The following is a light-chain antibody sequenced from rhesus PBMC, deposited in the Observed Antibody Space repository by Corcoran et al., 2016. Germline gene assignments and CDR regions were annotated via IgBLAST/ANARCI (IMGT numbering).Light chain of an antibody. CDR2: GAS. CDR1: QSVSSY. Sequence: QVILTQSPATLSLSPGERATLSCRASQSVSSYLAWYHQKPGQAPRLLIYGASSRATGIPDRFSGSGSGTDFTLTISSLQPEDVATYYCQHGYGTPYSFGQGTKVEIK. V-gene: IGKV3S11*01. J-gene: IGKJ2*01. CDR3: QHGYGTPYS.